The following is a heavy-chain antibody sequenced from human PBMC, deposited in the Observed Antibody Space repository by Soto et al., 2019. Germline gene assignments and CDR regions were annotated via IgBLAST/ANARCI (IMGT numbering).Heavy chain of an antibody. CDR1: GFTFSSYG. CDR2: IWYDGSNK. CDR3: ARAIAVGKDYYYGMDV. Sequence: QVQLVESGGGVVQPGRSLRLSCAASGFTFSSYGMHWVRQAPGKGLEWVAVIWYDGSNKYYADSVKGRFTISRDNSKNTLYLQMNSLRAEDTAVYYCARAIAVGKDYYYGMDVWGQGTTVTVSS. D-gene: IGHD6-19*01. V-gene: IGHV3-33*01. J-gene: IGHJ6*02.